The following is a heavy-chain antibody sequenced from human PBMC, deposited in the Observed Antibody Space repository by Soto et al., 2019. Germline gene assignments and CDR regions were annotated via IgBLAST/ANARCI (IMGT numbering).Heavy chain of an antibody. CDR2: IAYDGSNK. D-gene: IGHD3-10*01. V-gene: IGHV3-30-3*02. Sequence: GGSLRLSCAASGFTFRSYAVHWVRQAPGKGLEWVAVIAYDGSNKYYTDSVKGRFTISRDNSKNTLYLQMNSLRAEDTAVYYCAKDPYGSGSYYYYYYYYMDVWGKGTTVTVSS. CDR1: GFTFRSYA. CDR3: AKDPYGSGSYYYYYYYYMDV. J-gene: IGHJ6*03.